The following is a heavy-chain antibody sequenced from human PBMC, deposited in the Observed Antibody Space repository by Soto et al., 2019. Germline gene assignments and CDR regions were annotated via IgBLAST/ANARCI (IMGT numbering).Heavy chain of an antibody. Sequence: QVQLVQSGAEVKKPGSSVKVSCKASGGTFSRYAISWVRQAPGQGLEWMGGIIPIFGTANYAQTFQGRVTITADESTSTAYMELSSLRSEDTAVYYCARQGAALRDYYYGMDVWGQGTTVTVSS. D-gene: IGHD6-25*01. CDR2: IIPIFGTA. V-gene: IGHV1-69*12. CDR3: ARQGAALRDYYYGMDV. J-gene: IGHJ6*02. CDR1: GGTFSRYA.